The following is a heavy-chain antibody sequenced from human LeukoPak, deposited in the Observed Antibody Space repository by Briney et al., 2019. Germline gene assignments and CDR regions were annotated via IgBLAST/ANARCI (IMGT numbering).Heavy chain of an antibody. J-gene: IGHJ4*02. Sequence: PGGSLRLSCAASGFTFSSYSMNWVRQAPGKGLEWVSSISSSSSYIYYADSLKGRFTISRDNAKNSLYLQMSSLRAEDTAVYYCARAVGGGYSGYDLGFDYWGQGTLVTVSS. CDR1: GFTFSSYS. D-gene: IGHD5-12*01. V-gene: IGHV3-21*01. CDR2: ISSSSSYI. CDR3: ARAVGGGYSGYDLGFDY.